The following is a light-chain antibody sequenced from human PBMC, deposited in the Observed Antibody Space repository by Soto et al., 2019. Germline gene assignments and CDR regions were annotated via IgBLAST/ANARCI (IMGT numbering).Light chain of an antibody. CDR3: QQSYSALFT. CDR2: AAS. J-gene: IGKJ5*01. CDR1: QTISNY. Sequence: DIQLIQSPSSLSASVGDRVTITCRASQTISNYLNWYQRKPGQAPKLLIFAASSLHGGVPSRFSGSGSGTDFTLAISGLQPEDFVTYYCQQSYSALFTFGEGTRLEIK. V-gene: IGKV1-39*01.